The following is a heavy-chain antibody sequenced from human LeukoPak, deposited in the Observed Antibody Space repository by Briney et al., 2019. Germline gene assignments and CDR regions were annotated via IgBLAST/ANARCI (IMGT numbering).Heavy chain of an antibody. D-gene: IGHD1-26*01. CDR3: TARRGGSRLHY. J-gene: IGHJ4*02. CDR1: GFTFGDYA. Sequence: GGSLRLSCTASGFTFGDYAMSWVRQAPGKGLEWVGFIRSKAYGGTTEYAASVKGRFTISREDSNSVAYVQMNILKTEDTAVYYCTARRGGSRLHYWGEGTLVRVSS. CDR2: IRSKAYGGTT. V-gene: IGHV3-49*04.